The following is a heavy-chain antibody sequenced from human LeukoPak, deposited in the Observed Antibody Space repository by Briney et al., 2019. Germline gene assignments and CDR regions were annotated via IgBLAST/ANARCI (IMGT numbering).Heavy chain of an antibody. CDR1: GFTFSSYG. J-gene: IGHJ4*02. CDR3: AKDRTYGGNQIGIFDY. D-gene: IGHD4-23*01. Sequence: GGTLRLSCAASGFTFSSYGMSWVRQAPGKGLEWVSYISSSGSTIYYADSVKGRFTISRDNSKNTLYLQMNSLRAEDTAVYYCAKDRTYGGNQIGIFDYWGQGTLVTVSS. V-gene: IGHV3-23*01. CDR2: ISSSGSTI.